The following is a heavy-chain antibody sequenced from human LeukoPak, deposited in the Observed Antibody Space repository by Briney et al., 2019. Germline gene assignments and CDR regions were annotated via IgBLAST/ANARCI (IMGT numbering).Heavy chain of an antibody. D-gene: IGHD3-3*01. CDR1: GFSFSVHW. Sequence: GGSQRLSCAPSGFSFSVHWMTSARQAPGKGLEWVANIRQDGSEKNYVDSVKARFTISRDNAKNSLYLQMNSLRVEDTAVYFCMRQNRAYFFGHWGQGTLVTVSS. J-gene: IGHJ1*01. CDR2: IRQDGSEK. V-gene: IGHV3-7*01. CDR3: MRQNRAYFFGH.